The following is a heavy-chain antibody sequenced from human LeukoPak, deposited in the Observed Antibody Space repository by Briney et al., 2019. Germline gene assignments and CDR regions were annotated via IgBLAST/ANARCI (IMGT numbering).Heavy chain of an antibody. V-gene: IGHV1-69*04. CDR3: AREYCSSTSCYAGGSYYYYYYGMDV. J-gene: IGHJ6*02. Sequence: GASVKVSCKASGGTFSSYAISWVRQAPGQGLEWMGRIIPILGIANYAQKFQGRVTITADKSTSTAYMELNSLRSEDTAVYYCAREYCSSTSCYAGGSYYYYYYGMDVWGQGTTVTVSS. CDR2: IIPILGIA. CDR1: GGTFSSYA. D-gene: IGHD2-2*01.